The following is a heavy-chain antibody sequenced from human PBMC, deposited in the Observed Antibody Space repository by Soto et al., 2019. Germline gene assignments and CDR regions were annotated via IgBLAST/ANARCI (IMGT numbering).Heavy chain of an antibody. D-gene: IGHD2-21*02. J-gene: IGHJ6*02. CDR2: MYNTGST. CDR1: GGSISSYY. V-gene: IGHV4-59*01. CDR3: ARDLWGYCGADCYPLDV. Sequence: SETLSLTCTVSGGSISSYYWSWIRQPPGKGLEWIGYMYNTGSTIYNPSLKSRVTISVDTSKNQFSLKLNSVTAADTAVYYCARDLWGYCGADCYPLDVWGQGTRVTVP.